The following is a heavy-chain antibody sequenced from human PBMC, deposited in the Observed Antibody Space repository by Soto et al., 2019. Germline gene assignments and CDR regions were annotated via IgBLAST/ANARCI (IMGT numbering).Heavy chain of an antibody. J-gene: IGHJ4*02. CDR2: ISSSSSYI. CDR3: ARDIAAAATGLDY. D-gene: IGHD6-13*01. V-gene: IGHV3-21*01. Sequence: PGGSLRLSCAASGFTFSSYSMNWVRQAPGKGLEWVSSISSSSSYIYYADSVKGRFTISRDNAKNSLYLQMNSLRAEDTAVYYCARDIAAAATGLDYWGQGXLVTVPS. CDR1: GFTFSSYS.